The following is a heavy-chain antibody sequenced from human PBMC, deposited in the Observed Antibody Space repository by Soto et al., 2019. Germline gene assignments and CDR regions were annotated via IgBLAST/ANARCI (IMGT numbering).Heavy chain of an antibody. Sequence: VQLVESGGGVVQPGRSLRLSCAASGFTFSDNAWHWFRQAPGKGLEWVAVVSHDGRNTHYADSVKGRFTISRDSSKNTVSLEMTSLRAEDTAVYYCAKGGRQWLVTSDFNYWGQGALVTVSS. J-gene: IGHJ4*02. D-gene: IGHD6-19*01. CDR3: AKGGRQWLVTSDFNY. V-gene: IGHV3-30*18. CDR1: GFTFSDNA. CDR2: VSHDGRNT.